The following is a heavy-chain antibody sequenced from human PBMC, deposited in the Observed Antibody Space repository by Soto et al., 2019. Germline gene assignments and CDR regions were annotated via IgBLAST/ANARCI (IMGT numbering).Heavy chain of an antibody. V-gene: IGHV1-8*01. CDR3: ARGVLPADFRYYYYYMDV. CDR1: GYTFTSYD. Sequence: GASVKVSCKASGYTFTSYDINWVRQATGQGLEWMGWMNPNSGNTGYAQKFQGRVTMTRNTSISTAYMELSSLRSEDTAVYYCARGVLPADFRYYYYYMDVWGKGTTVTVSS. CDR2: MNPNSGNT. J-gene: IGHJ6*03. D-gene: IGHD2-2*01.